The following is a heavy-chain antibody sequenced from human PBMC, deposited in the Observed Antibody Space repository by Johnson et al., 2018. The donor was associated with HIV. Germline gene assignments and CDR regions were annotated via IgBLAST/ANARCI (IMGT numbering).Heavy chain of an antibody. CDR2: IYSGGST. CDR1: GFTFDDYA. Sequence: MLLVESGGGLVQPGRSLRLSCAASGFTFDDYAMHWVRQAPGKGLEWVSVIYSGGSTYYADSVKGRFTISRDNSKNTLYLQMNSLRAEDTAVYYCARDWKEYSSSDGAFDIWGQGTMVTVSS. V-gene: IGHV3-66*02. J-gene: IGHJ3*02. CDR3: ARDWKEYSSSDGAFDI. D-gene: IGHD6-6*01.